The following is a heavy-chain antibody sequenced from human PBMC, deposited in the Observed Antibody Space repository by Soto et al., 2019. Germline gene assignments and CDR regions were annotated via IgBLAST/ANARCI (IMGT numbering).Heavy chain of an antibody. CDR3: ARGGRQQLIPTPISYKIDY. V-gene: IGHV4-34*01. J-gene: IGHJ4*02. D-gene: IGHD6-13*01. CDR2: INHSGST. CDR1: GGSFEGYY. Sequence: SETRSRTCALYGGSFEGYYCSWSRQSPGKGLEWIGEINHSGSTNYNPSLKSRVTISVDMSKNQFSLKLSSVTAADTAVYYCARGGRQQLIPTPISYKIDYWGQGTLVTVS.